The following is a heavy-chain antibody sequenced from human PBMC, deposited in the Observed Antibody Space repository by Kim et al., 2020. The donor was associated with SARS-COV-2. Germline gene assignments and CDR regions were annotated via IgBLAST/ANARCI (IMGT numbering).Heavy chain of an antibody. CDR1: GYTLTELS. D-gene: IGHD1-7*01. Sequence: ASVKVSCKVSGYTLTELSMHWVRQAPGKGLEWMGGFDPEDGETIYAQKFQGRVTMTEDTSTDTAYMELSSLRSEDTAVYYCATVTEGDNWNFNFDYWGQGTLVTVSS. CDR3: ATVTEGDNWNFNFDY. J-gene: IGHJ4*02. CDR2: FDPEDGET. V-gene: IGHV1-24*01.